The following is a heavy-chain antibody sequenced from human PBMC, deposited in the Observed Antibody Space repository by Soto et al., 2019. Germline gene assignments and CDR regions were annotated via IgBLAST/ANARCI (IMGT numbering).Heavy chain of an antibody. CDR1: GYTFTSYA. CDR2: ISAYNGNT. V-gene: IGHV1-18*01. D-gene: IGHD3-22*01. Sequence: ASVKVSCKASGYTFTSYAMHWVRQAPGQGLEWMGWISAYNGNTNYAQKLQGRVTMTTDTSTSTAYMELRSLRSDDTAVYYCARVGTMIVVVNDAFDIWGQGTMVTVSS. J-gene: IGHJ3*02. CDR3: ARVGTMIVVVNDAFDI.